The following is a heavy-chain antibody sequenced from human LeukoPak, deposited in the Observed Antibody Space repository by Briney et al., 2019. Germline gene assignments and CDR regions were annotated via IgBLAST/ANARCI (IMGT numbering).Heavy chain of an antibody. D-gene: IGHD1-26*01. J-gene: IGHJ4*02. CDR3: SRDPGDEWELRFDY. V-gene: IGHV1-18*01. CDR2: ISAYNGNT. CDR1: GYTFTSYG. Sequence: ASVRVSCKASGYTFTSYGISWVRQAPGQGLEWMGWISAYNGNTNYAQKLQGRVTMTTDTSTSTAYMELRSLRSDDTAVYYCSRDPGDEWELRFDYWGQGTLVTVSS.